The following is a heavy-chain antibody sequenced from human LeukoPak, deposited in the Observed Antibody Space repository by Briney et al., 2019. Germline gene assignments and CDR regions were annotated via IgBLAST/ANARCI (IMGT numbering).Heavy chain of an antibody. J-gene: IGHJ3*02. V-gene: IGHV1-46*01. CDR1: GYTFTSYY. Sequence: ASVKVSCKASGYTFTSYYIHWVRQAPGQGLEWMGIINPSGGSTSYAQKFQGRVTMTRDMSTSTVYMELSSLRSEDTAVYYCARDSPYYYDSSGYLEHAFDIWGQGTMVTVSS. CDR3: ARDSPYYYDSSGYLEHAFDI. D-gene: IGHD3-22*01. CDR2: INPSGGST.